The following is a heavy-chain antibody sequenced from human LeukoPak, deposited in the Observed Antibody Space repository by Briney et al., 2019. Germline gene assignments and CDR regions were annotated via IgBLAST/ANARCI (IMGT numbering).Heavy chain of an antibody. Sequence: PSETLSLTCAVYGGSFSGYYWSWIRQPPGKGLEWIGEINHSGSTNYNPSLKSRVTISVDTSKNQFSLKLSSVTAADTAVYYCARGPFRFYYHGSGSYFDYWGQGTLVTVSS. CDR1: GGSFSGYY. J-gene: IGHJ4*02. CDR2: INHSGST. V-gene: IGHV4-34*01. CDR3: ARGPFRFYYHGSGSYFDY. D-gene: IGHD3-10*01.